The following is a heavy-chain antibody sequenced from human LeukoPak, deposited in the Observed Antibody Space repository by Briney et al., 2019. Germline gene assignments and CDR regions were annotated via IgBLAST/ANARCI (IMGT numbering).Heavy chain of an antibody. J-gene: IGHJ4*02. CDR1: GFTFSSYA. CDR2: ISYDGSNK. Sequence: PGGSLRLSCAASGFTFSSYAMHWVRQAPGKGLEWVAVISYDGSNKYYADSVKGRFTISRDNSKNTLYLQMNSLRAEDTAVYYCARDPKDYDFWSGYYFDYWGQGTLVTVSS. CDR3: ARDPKDYDFWSGYYFDY. D-gene: IGHD3-3*01. V-gene: IGHV3-30-3*01.